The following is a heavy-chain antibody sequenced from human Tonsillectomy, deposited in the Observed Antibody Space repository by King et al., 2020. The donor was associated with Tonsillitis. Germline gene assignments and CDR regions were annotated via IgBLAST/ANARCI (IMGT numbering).Heavy chain of an antibody. V-gene: IGHV4-59*01. Sequence: VQLQESGPGLVKPSETLSLTCTVSGGSISPYYWSWIRQPPGKGLEWIGYIYYSGSTNYNPSLKSRLTISVDTSKNQFSLKLGSVTAEDTAVYYCLRDYSPTTPTSPSLHEDWYFDLWGRGTLVTVSS. CDR1: GGSISPYY. D-gene: IGHD1-26*01. CDR2: IYYSGST. CDR3: LRDYSPTTPTSPSLHEDWYFDL. J-gene: IGHJ2*01.